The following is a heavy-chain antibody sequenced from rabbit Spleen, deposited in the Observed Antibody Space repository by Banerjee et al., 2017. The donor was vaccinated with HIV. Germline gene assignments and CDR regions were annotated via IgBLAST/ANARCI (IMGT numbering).Heavy chain of an antibody. J-gene: IGHJ6*01. V-gene: IGHV1S40*01. Sequence: QSLEESGGDLVKPGASLTLTCIASGVSFSVSSYMCWVRQAPGKGLEWIACIEAGSSGFTYFASWAKGRFTISKTSSTTVTLQMTSLTAADTATYFCARDTSSSFSSYGMDLWGLGTLVTVS. CDR1: GVSFSVSSY. CDR2: IEAGSSGFT. CDR3: ARDTSSSFSSYGMDL. D-gene: IGHD1-1*01.